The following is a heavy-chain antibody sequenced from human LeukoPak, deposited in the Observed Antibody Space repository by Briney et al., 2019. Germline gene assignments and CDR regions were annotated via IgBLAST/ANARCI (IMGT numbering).Heavy chain of an antibody. J-gene: IGHJ4*02. D-gene: IGHD4-23*01. CDR3: ARGSYGGNFPLDY. CDR1: GGSISSYY. CDR2: IYYSGST. Sequence: SETLSLTCTVSGGSISSYYWSWIRQPPGKGLEWIGYIYYSGSTNYNPSLKSRVTISVDTSKNRFSLKLSSVTAADTAVYYCARGSYGGNFPLDYWGQGTLVTVSS. V-gene: IGHV4-59*08.